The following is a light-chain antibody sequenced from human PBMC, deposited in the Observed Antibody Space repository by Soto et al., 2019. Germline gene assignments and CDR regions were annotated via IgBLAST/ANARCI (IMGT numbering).Light chain of an antibody. Sequence: DIQMTQSPSSLSASLGDRVTITCRASEGISNYLAWYQQRPGKVLDLLIYAASTLRSGVPSRFSGSGSGTEFTLTISSLQPEDVATYFCQNYVNLPLTFGGGTKVEIK. V-gene: IGKV1-27*01. CDR1: EGISNY. CDR3: QNYVNLPLT. CDR2: AAS. J-gene: IGKJ4*01.